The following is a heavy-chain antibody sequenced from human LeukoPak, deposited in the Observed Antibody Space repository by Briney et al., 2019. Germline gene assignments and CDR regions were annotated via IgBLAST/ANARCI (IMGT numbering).Heavy chain of an antibody. CDR1: GFTFSSYW. CDR2: IKQDGGDK. V-gene: IGHV3-7*04. CDR3: ARGFPSDY. Sequence: PGGSLRLSCAASGFTFSSYWMSWVRQAPGKGLEWVANIKQDGGDKYYVDSVKGRFTISRDNSKRSLYLQMSSLRAEDTALYYCARGFPSDYWGQGTLVTVSS. J-gene: IGHJ4*02.